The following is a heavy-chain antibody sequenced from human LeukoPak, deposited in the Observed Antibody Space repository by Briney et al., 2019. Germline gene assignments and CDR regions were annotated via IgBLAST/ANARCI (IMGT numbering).Heavy chain of an antibody. Sequence: GGSLRLSCAASGFTVSSNYMSWVRQAPGRGLEWVSVIYSGGSTYYADSVKGRFTISRDNSKNTLYLQMNSLRAEDTAVYYCARGSLSLGYSYAFDYWGQGTLVTVSS. CDR2: IYSGGST. CDR1: GFTVSSNY. CDR3: ARGSLSLGYSYAFDY. V-gene: IGHV3-53*01. D-gene: IGHD5-18*01. J-gene: IGHJ4*02.